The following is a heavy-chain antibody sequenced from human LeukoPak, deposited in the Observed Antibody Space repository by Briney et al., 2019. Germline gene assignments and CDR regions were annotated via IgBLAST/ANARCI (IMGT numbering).Heavy chain of an antibody. Sequence: SETLSLTCTVSGGSISSGDYYWSWIRQPPGKGLEWIGYIYYSGSTYYNPSLKSRVTISVDTSKNQFSLKLSSVTAADTAVYYCARRVIAASDWFDPWGQGTLVTVSS. D-gene: IGHD6-6*01. CDR2: IYYSGST. CDR3: ARRVIAASDWFDP. CDR1: GGSISSGDYY. J-gene: IGHJ5*02. V-gene: IGHV4-30-4*01.